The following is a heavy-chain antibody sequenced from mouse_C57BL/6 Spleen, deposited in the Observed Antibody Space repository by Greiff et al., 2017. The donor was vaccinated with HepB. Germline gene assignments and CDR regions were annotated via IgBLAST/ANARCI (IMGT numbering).Heavy chain of an antibody. D-gene: IGHD1-1*01. V-gene: IGHV1-26*01. CDR1: GYTFTDYY. Sequence: EVQLQQSGPELVKPGASVKISCKASGYTFTDYYMNWVKQSHGKSLEWIGDINPNNGGTSYNQKFKGKATLTVDKSSSTAYMELRSLTSEDSADYYCASRIFYGSSLYWYFDVWGTGTTVTVSS. CDR3: ASRIFYGSSLYWYFDV. CDR2: INPNNGGT. J-gene: IGHJ1*03.